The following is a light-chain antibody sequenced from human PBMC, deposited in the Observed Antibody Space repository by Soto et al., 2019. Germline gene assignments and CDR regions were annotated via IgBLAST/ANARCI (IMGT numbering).Light chain of an antibody. V-gene: IGKV1-33*01. Sequence: DIQMTQSPSSLSASVGDRVTITCQSGHHINNYLNWFQQKPGKPPKLLIYDASKLQTGVPSRFGGSGSGTDFTFTISSLQPEDTATYYCQQYDALPFTFGPGTKVNIK. CDR1: HHINNY. J-gene: IGKJ3*01. CDR2: DAS. CDR3: QQYDALPFT.